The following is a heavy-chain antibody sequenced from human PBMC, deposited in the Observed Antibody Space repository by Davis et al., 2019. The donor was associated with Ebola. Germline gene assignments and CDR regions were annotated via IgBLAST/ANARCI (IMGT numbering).Heavy chain of an antibody. J-gene: IGHJ4*02. D-gene: IGHD2-15*01. Sequence: MPSETLSLTCAVYSGSFSGYYWSWIRQSPGKGLEWIGEISHTGDTNYNPSLKSRVIISVDTSKNQFSLKLSSVTAADTAVYYCARGYCSGGSCLFDYWGQGTLVTVSS. CDR2: ISHTGDT. CDR1: SGSFSGYY. CDR3: ARGYCSGGSCLFDY. V-gene: IGHV4-34*01.